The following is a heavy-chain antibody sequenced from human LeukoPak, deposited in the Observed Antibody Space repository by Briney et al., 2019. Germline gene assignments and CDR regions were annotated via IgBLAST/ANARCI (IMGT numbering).Heavy chain of an antibody. CDR3: ARDYRYRADTAMVNYYYYGMDV. J-gene: IGHJ6*02. D-gene: IGHD5-18*01. CDR1: GFTVSSNY. V-gene: IGHV3-53*04. Sequence: PGGSLRLSCAASGFTVSSNYMSWVRQAPGKGLEWVSVIYSGGSTYYADSVKGRFTISRHHSKNTLYLQMNSLRAEDTAVYYCARDYRYRADTAMVNYYYYGMDVWGQGTTVTVSS. CDR2: IYSGGST.